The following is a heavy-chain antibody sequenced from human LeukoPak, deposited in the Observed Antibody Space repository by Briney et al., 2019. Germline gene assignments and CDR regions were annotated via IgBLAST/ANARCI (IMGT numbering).Heavy chain of an antibody. Sequence: GGSLRLSCAASGFTFSSYGMHWVRQAPGKGLEWVAFIRYDGSNKYYADSVKGRFTISGDDSKNTLYLQMNSLRAEDTAVYYCAKASSSWSNYYYYGMDVWGQGTTVTVSS. V-gene: IGHV3-30*02. J-gene: IGHJ6*02. CDR3: AKASSSWSNYYYYGMDV. D-gene: IGHD6-13*01. CDR1: GFTFSSYG. CDR2: IRYDGSNK.